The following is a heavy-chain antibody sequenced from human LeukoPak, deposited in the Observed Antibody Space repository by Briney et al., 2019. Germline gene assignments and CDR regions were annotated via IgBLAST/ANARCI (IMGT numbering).Heavy chain of an antibody. V-gene: IGHV3-30*02. CDR3: AKDHSRSGSYPTSFDY. D-gene: IGHD3-10*01. Sequence: GGSLRLSCAASGFTSSSYGMHWVRQAPGKGLEWVAFIRYDGSNKYYADSVKGRFTISRDNSKNTLYLQMNSLRAEDTAAYYCAKDHSRSGSYPTSFDYWGQGTLVTVSS. CDR1: GFTSSSYG. CDR2: IRYDGSNK. J-gene: IGHJ4*02.